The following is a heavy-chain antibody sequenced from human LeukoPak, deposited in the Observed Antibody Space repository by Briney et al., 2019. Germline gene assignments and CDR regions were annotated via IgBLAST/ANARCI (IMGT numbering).Heavy chain of an antibody. J-gene: IGHJ6*03. V-gene: IGHV3-48*03. Sequence: GGSLRLSCAASGFTFSSYEMNWVRQAPGKGLEWVSYITSGGSTIYYADFVKGRFTISRDNARNSLYLQMNSLRAEDTAVYYCARDQMYGYSGFGDYYYMDVWGKGTTVTISS. CDR3: ARDQMYGYSGFGDYYYMDV. D-gene: IGHD5-12*01. CDR1: GFTFSSYE. CDR2: ITSGGSTI.